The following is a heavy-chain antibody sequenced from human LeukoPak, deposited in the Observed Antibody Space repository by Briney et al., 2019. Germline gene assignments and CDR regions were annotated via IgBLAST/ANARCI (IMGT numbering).Heavy chain of an antibody. CDR1: GFTFSSYS. CDR2: ISSSSSYI. CDR3: ARELVVVTPTSSAFDI. J-gene: IGHJ3*02. Sequence: GGSLRLPCAASGFTFSSYSMNWVRQAPGKGLEWVSSISSSSSYIYYADSVKGRFTISRDNAKNSLYLQMNSLRAEDTAVYYCARELVVVTPTSSAFDIWGQGTMVTVSS. V-gene: IGHV3-21*01. D-gene: IGHD2-21*02.